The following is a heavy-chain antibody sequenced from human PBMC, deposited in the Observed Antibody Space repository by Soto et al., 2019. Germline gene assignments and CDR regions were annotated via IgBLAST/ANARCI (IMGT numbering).Heavy chain of an antibody. Sequence: GGSLRLSCAASGFTFSSYEMNWVRQAPGKGLEWVSYISSSGSTIYYADSVKGRFTISRDNAKNSLYLQMNSLRAEDTAVYYCAREGYDSSGYTDAFDIWGQGTMVTVSS. J-gene: IGHJ3*02. CDR2: ISSSGSTI. D-gene: IGHD3-22*01. V-gene: IGHV3-48*03. CDR1: GFTFSSYE. CDR3: AREGYDSSGYTDAFDI.